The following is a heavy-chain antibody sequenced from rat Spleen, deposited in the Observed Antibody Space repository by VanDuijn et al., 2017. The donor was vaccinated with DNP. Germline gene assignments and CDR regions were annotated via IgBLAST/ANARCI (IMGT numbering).Heavy chain of an antibody. J-gene: IGHJ2*01. Sequence: EVQLVESGGGLVQPGRSMKLSCAASGFTFSSFPMAWVRQAPTKGLEWVATVSYDGSSTYYRDSVKGRFSLSRDNAKSTLYLQMDSLRSEDTATYYCARSLLDYWGQGVMVTVSS. CDR2: VSYDGSST. CDR1: GFTFSSFP. CDR3: ARSLLDY. V-gene: IGHV5-46*01.